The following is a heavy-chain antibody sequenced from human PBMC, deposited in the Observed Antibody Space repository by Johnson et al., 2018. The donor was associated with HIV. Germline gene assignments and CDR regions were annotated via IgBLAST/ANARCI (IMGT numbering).Heavy chain of an antibody. V-gene: IGHV3-20*04. D-gene: IGHD3-22*01. CDR1: GFSFDDYG. J-gene: IGHJ3*02. CDR2: INCNGDST. Sequence: EVQLVESGGGLVQPGGSLRLSCAASGFSFDDYGMSWVRQAPGKGLEWVSGINCNGDSTGYGDSVKGRFTISRDNAKNSLYLQMNSLRAEDTAVYYCARGGMWYYYDSSGPLRAFDIWGQGTMVIVSS. CDR3: ARGGMWYYYDSSGPLRAFDI.